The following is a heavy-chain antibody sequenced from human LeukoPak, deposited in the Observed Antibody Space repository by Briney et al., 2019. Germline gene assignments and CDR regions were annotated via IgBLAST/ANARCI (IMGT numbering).Heavy chain of an antibody. V-gene: IGHV1-18*01. Sequence: ASVKVSCKASGYTFTSYGISWVRQAPGQGLEWMGWISAYNGDTNYAQNLQGRVTMTTDTSTDTAYMELRSPRSDDTAVYYCARDGLSYTNPNNWFDPWGQGTLVTVSS. J-gene: IGHJ5*02. CDR3: ARDGLSYTNPNNWFDP. D-gene: IGHD2-2*02. CDR2: ISAYNGDT. CDR1: GYTFTSYG.